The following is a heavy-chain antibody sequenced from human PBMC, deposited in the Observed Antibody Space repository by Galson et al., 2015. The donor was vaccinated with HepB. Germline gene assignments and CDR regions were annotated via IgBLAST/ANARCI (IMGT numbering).Heavy chain of an antibody. D-gene: IGHD6-13*01. CDR2: IDPSDSYT. CDR1: GYSFTNYW. J-gene: IGHJ6*02. Sequence: QSGAEVKKPGESLRISCKGSGYSFTNYWITWVRQMPGKGLEWMGRIDPSDSYTNYSPSFQGHVTISADKSISTAFLQWSSLKASDTAMYYCARLRQQLSPGYYFYYGMDVWGQGTTVTVSS. CDR3: ARLRQQLSPGYYFYYGMDV. V-gene: IGHV5-10-1*01.